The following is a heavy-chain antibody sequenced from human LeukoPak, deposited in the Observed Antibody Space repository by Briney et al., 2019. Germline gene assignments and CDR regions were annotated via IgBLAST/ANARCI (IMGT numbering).Heavy chain of an antibody. CDR1: GFTFSSYG. Sequence: KPGGSLRLSCAASGFTFSSYGMNWVRQAPGKGLEWVSSISSSSSYIYYADSVKGRFTISRDNAKNSLYLQMSSLRAEDTAVYYCARDHHCIKGVCPADYWVQGTLVTVSS. CDR2: ISSSSSYI. J-gene: IGHJ4*02. V-gene: IGHV3-21*01. CDR3: ARDHHCIKGVCPADY. D-gene: IGHD2-8*01.